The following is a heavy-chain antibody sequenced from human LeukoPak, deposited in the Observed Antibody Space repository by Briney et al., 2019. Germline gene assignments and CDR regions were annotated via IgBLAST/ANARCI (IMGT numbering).Heavy chain of an antibody. CDR2: IYYSGST. J-gene: IGHJ4*02. CDR1: GGSISSYY. CDR3: ARDNAARRPGYCSGGSCYGYYFDY. Sequence: SETLSLTCTVSGGSISSYYWGWIRQPPGKGLEWIGSIYYSGSTYYNPSLKSRVTISVDTSKNQFSLKLSSVTAADTAVYYCARDNAARRPGYCSGGSCYGYYFDYWGQGTLVTVSS. V-gene: IGHV4-39*07. D-gene: IGHD2-15*01.